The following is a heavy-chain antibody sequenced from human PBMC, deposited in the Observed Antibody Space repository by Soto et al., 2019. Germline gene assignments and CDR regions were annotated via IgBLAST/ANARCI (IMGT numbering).Heavy chain of an antibody. D-gene: IGHD2-8*01. CDR1: GYSFTDYH. CDR3: SRGHSTDCSNGVCSFFYNHEMDV. Sequence: RASVKVSCKASGYSFTDYHIHWVRQAPGQGLEWLGRINPKSGGTSTAQKFQGWVTMTRDRSISTVYMELTMLRSDDTAVYFCSRGHSTDCSNGVCSFFYNHEMDVWGQGTTVTVSS. CDR2: INPKSGGT. V-gene: IGHV1-2*04. J-gene: IGHJ6*02.